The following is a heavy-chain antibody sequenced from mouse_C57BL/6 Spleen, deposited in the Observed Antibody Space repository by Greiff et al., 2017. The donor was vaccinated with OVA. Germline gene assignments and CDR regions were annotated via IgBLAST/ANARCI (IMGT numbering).Heavy chain of an antibody. J-gene: IGHJ2*01. V-gene: IGHV1-82*01. Sequence: QVQLKESGPELVKPGASVKISCKASGYAFSSSWMNWVKQRPGKGLEWIGRIYPGDGDTNYNGKFKGKATLTADKSSSTAYMQLSSLTSEDSAVYFCARSYYFDYWGQGTTLTVSS. CDR2: IYPGDGDT. CDR1: GYAFSSSW. CDR3: ARSYYFDY.